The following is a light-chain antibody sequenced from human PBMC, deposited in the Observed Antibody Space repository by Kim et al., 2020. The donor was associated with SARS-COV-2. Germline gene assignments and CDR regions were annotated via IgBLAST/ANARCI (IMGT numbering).Light chain of an antibody. Sequence: QSVLTQPASVSGSPGQSITVSCSGTSSDVGRYNYVSWYQQHPGKVPKLLIYEVNKRSSGASDRFSGSKSGNTASLTISGLQAEDEADYYCTSYTRSDTWVFGGGTQLTVL. J-gene: IGLJ3*02. V-gene: IGLV2-14*01. CDR3: TSYTRSDTWV. CDR2: EVN. CDR1: SSDVGRYNY.